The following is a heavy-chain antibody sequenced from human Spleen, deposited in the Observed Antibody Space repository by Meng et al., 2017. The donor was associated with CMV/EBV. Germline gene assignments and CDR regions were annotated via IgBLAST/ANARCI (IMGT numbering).Heavy chain of an antibody. Sequence: GGSLRLSCAASGFTFSSYAMSWVRQAPGKGLEWVSGISNSGGSTYYGDSVKGRFTISRDNSKNTLYLQMNSLRAEDTAVYYCAGYGSYYSFDYWGQGTLVTVSS. V-gene: IGHV3-23*01. J-gene: IGHJ4*02. D-gene: IGHD1-26*01. CDR3: AGYGSYYSFDY. CDR1: GFTFSSYA. CDR2: ISNSGGST.